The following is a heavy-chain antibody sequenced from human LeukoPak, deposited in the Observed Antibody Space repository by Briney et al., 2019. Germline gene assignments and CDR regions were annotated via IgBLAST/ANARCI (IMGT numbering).Heavy chain of an antibody. CDR1: GFTFSSYA. CDR2: ISGSCGST. Sequence: PGGSLRLSCAASGFTFSSYAMSWVRQAPGKGLEWVSAISGSCGSTYYADSVKGRLTISRDNSKNTLYLQMNSLRAEDTAVYYCAKDMIYGSGSYYNLIFDYWGQGTLVTVSS. D-gene: IGHD3-10*01. V-gene: IGHV3-23*01. CDR3: AKDMIYGSGSYYNLIFDY. J-gene: IGHJ4*02.